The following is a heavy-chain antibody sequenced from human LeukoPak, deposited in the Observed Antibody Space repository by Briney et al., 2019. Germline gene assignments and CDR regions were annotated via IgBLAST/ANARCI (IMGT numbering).Heavy chain of an antibody. J-gene: IGHJ3*02. V-gene: IGHV3-9*01. CDR1: GFSFDDYA. Sequence: PGGSLRLSCAASGFSFDDYAMHWVRQAPGKGLEWVSGITWNSGSIGYADSVKGRFTVSRDNAKNSLYLQMNSLRAEDTALYYCARGASVVPGIDNAFDIWGQGTMVTVSS. CDR2: ITWNSGSI. CDR3: ARGASVVPGIDNAFDI. D-gene: IGHD6-19*01.